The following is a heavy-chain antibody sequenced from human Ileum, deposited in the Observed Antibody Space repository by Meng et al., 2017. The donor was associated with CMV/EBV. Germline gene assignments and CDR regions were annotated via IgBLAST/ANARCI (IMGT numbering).Heavy chain of an antibody. CDR1: GFKCRRNA. CDR3: VKGWSGGVNYYYDF. D-gene: IGHD3-16*01. Sequence: SGFKCRRNAMGWVRQGPGKGLEWVSGIYTTPNGERHADSVKGRFTISRDDSRDTSHLQMDSLRVEDTAIYYCVKGWSGGVNYYYDFWGQGVLVTVSS. CDR2: IYTTPNGE. J-gene: IGHJ4*02. V-gene: IGHV3-23*03.